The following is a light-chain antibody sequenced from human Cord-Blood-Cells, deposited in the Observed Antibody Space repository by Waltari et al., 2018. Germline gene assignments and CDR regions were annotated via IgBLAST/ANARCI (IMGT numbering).Light chain of an antibody. J-gene: IGLJ2*01. CDR1: SSDVGSYNL. CDR2: EGS. Sequence: QSALTQPASVSGSPGQSITISCPGTSSDVGSYNLVSWYQQHPGKAPKLMIYEGSKRPSGVSNRFSGSKSGNTASLTISGLHAEDEADYYCCSYAGSSTVVFGGGTKLTVL. V-gene: IGLV2-23*01. CDR3: CSYAGSSTVV.